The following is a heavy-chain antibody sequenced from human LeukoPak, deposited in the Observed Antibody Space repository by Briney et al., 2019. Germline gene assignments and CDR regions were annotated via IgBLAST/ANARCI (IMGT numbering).Heavy chain of an antibody. Sequence: ASVKVSCKASGYTFTSYYMHWVRQAPGQGLEWMGWINPTSFGTKYEQKFQGRVTMTRDTSISTDYLELSDLRSDDTAVYYCARFRGSGWSSFDLWGQGTLVTVSS. D-gene: IGHD6-19*01. CDR2: INPTSFGT. CDR3: ARFRGSGWSSFDL. J-gene: IGHJ5*02. CDR1: GYTFTSYY. V-gene: IGHV1-2*02.